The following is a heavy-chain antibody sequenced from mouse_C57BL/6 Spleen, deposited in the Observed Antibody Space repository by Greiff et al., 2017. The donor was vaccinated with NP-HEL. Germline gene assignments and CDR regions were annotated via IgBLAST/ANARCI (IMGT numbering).Heavy chain of an antibody. D-gene: IGHD2-3*01. Sequence: QVQLQQPGAELVRPGSSVKLSCKASGYTFTSYWMHWVKQRPIQGLEWIGNIDPSDSETHYNQKFKDKATLTVDKSSSTAYMQLSSLTSEDSAVYYCARDDGYIAWFAYWGQGTLVTVSA. CDR1: GYTFTSYW. CDR2: IDPSDSET. V-gene: IGHV1-52*01. J-gene: IGHJ3*01. CDR3: ARDDGYIAWFAY.